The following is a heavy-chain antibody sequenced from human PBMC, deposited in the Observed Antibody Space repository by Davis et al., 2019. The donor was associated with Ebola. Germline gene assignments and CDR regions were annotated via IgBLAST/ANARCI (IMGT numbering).Heavy chain of an antibody. J-gene: IGHJ5*02. CDR1: GYTFTSYG. CDR3: ARDRGAAAGRFDP. V-gene: IGHV1-18*01. Sequence: ASVKVSCKASGYTFTSYGISWVRQAPGQGLEWMGWISAYNGNTNYAQKLQGRVTMTRNTSISTAYMELSSLRSEDTAVYYCARDRGAAAGRFDPWGQGTLVTVSS. CDR2: ISAYNGNT. D-gene: IGHD6-13*01.